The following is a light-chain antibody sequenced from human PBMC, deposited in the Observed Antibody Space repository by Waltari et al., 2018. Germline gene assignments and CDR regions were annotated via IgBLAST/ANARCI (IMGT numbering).Light chain of an antibody. CDR3: SSYTSTRVFYV. CDR1: NSDVGRFNL. J-gene: IGLJ1*01. CDR2: DVI. Sequence: QSALTQPASVSGSPGQSITISCTGSNSDVGRFNLVSWYPQHPGNAPKLIIYDVIPRPAGVSNRFSGSKSANTASLAISGRQAEDEADYYCSSYTSTRVFYVFGTGTTVIVL. V-gene: IGLV2-14*02.